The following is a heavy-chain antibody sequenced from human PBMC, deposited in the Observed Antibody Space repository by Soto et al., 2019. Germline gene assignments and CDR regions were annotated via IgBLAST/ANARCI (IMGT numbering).Heavy chain of an antibody. J-gene: IGHJ4*02. CDR2: IYSGGSA. Sequence: EVQLVESGGDLILPGGSLRLSCAASGFSASATYMSWVRQAPGKGLEWVSVIYSGGSASYADYVKGRFTISRDNSKNTVYLQMNNMRADDTGVSYGARGEEWGWRHYFDLWGQGTPVTVSS. CDR1: GFSASATY. V-gene: IGHV3-53*01. D-gene: IGHD3-3*01. CDR3: ARGEEWGWRHYFDL.